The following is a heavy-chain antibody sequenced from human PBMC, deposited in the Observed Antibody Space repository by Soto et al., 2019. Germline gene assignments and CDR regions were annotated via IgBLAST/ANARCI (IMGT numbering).Heavy chain of an antibody. Sequence: PGESLKISCKGSGYSFTSYWISWVRQMPGKGLEWMGRIDPSDSYTNYSPSFQGHVTISADKSISTAYLQWSSLKASDTAMYYCARRSGGYRTYYYYGMDVWGQGTTVTV. CDR3: ARRSGGYRTYYYYGMDV. J-gene: IGHJ6*02. CDR1: GYSFTSYW. CDR2: IDPSDSYT. V-gene: IGHV5-10-1*01. D-gene: IGHD3-3*01.